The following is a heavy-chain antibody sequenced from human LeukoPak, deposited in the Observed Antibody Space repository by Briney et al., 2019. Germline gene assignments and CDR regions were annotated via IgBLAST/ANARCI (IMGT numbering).Heavy chain of an antibody. CDR3: ARLTPVEGFDY. Sequence: SETLSLTCTVSGGSISSYYWSWIRQPPGKGLEWIGYIYYSGSTNYNPSLKSRVTISVDTSKNQFPLKLSSVTAADTAVYYCARLTPVEGFDYWGQGTLVTVSS. CDR1: GGSISSYY. D-gene: IGHD4-23*01. CDR2: IYYSGST. V-gene: IGHV4-59*08. J-gene: IGHJ4*02.